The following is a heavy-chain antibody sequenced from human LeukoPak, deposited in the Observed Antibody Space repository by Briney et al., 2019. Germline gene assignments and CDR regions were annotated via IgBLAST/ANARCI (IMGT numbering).Heavy chain of an antibody. V-gene: IGHV1-2*02. CDR2: INPNNGGT. CDR1: GYSFTGYY. D-gene: IGHD3-22*01. Sequence: ASVKVSCKASGYSFTGYYIHWVRQAPGQGLEWMGWINPNNGGTNFAQKFQGRVTMTRDTSISTAYMELSRLTSDDTAVYYCAREYDSSGLKAFDIWGQGTMVTVSS. J-gene: IGHJ3*02. CDR3: AREYDSSGLKAFDI.